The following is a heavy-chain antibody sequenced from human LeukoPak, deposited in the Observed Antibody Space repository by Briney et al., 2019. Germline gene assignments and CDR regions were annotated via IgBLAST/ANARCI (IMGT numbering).Heavy chain of an antibody. CDR2: ISAYNGNT. D-gene: IGHD3-16*02. CDR1: GYTFTSYG. V-gene: IGHV1-18*01. J-gene: IGHJ4*02. CDR3: AIVKVITAGCYFDY. Sequence: ASVKVSCNASGYTFTSYGISWVRQAPGQGLEWMGWISAYNGNTNYAQKLQGRVTMTTDTSTSTAYMELRSLRSDDTAVYYCAIVKVITAGCYFDYWGQGTLVTVSS.